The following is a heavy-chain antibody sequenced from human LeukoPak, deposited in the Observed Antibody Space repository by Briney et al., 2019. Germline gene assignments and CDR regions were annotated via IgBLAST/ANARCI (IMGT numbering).Heavy chain of an antibody. J-gene: IGHJ5*02. CDR2: INHNGNVN. V-gene: IGHV3-7*03. D-gene: IGHD2-15*01. Sequence: QAGGSLRLSCAASGFTFSSYWMNWARQAPGKGLEWVASINHNGNVNYYVDSVKGRFTISRDNAKNSLYLQMNSLRAEDTALYYCARELGYCSGGSCEPWGQGTLVTVSS. CDR1: GFTFSSYW. CDR3: ARELGYCSGGSCEP.